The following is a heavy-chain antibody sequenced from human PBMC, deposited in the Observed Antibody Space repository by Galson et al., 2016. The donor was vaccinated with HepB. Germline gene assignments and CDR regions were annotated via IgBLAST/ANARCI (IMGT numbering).Heavy chain of an antibody. J-gene: IGHJ4*01. CDR1: GFTFSNYA. CDR3: AKVRLLIDY. CDR2: ISGSGNST. Sequence: SLRLSCAASGFTFSNYAMSWVRQAPGKGLEWVSGISGSGNSTYYADSVKGRFTISRDNCNNTLYLQMNSLRAEDTAIYYCAKVRLLIDYWGQGTLVTVSS. V-gene: IGHV3-23*01.